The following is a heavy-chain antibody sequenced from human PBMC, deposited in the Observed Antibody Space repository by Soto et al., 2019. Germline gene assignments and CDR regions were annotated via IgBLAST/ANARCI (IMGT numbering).Heavy chain of an antibody. CDR1: GASLSTYF. J-gene: IGHJ4*02. V-gene: IGHV4-59*12. CDR2: IYNSGNT. D-gene: IGHD1-20*01. CDR3: ARGPPITASNRFWNY. Sequence: SDTLSLTCTVSGASLSTYFWSWIRQPPEKGLEWIGYIYNSGNTNYNPSLKSRVTISVDTSKNQFSLKLSSVTAADTAVYSCARGPPITASNRFWNYWGQGTLVTVSS.